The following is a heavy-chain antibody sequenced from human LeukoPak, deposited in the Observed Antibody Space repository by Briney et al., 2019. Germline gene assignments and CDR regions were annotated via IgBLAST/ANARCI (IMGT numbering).Heavy chain of an antibody. CDR1: GGSFSGYY. D-gene: IGHD5-12*01. V-gene: IGHV4-34*01. CDR3: ARMGGYGRRLRPGAVGY. CDR2: INHSGST. J-gene: IGHJ4*02. Sequence: KPSETLSLTCAVYGGSFSGYYWSWIRQPPGKGLEWIGEINHSGSTNYNPSLKSRVTISVDTSKNQFSLKLSSVTAADTAVYYCARMGGYGRRLRPGAVGYWGQGALVTVSS.